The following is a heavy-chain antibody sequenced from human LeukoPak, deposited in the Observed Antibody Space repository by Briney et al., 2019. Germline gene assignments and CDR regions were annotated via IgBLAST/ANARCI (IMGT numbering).Heavy chain of an antibody. CDR3: ARDGGFWIPLH. Sequence: GGSLRLSCAASGFTFSSYAMHWVRQAPGKGLEYVSAISSNGGSTYYANSVKGRFTISRDNSKNTLYLQMGSPRAEDMAVYYCARDGGFWIPLHWGQGTLVTVSS. CDR1: GFTFSSYA. CDR2: ISSNGGST. V-gene: IGHV3-64*01. J-gene: IGHJ4*02. D-gene: IGHD3-3*01.